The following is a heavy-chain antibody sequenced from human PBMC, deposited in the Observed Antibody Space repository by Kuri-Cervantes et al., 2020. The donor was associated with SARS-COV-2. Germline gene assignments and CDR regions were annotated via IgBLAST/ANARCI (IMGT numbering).Heavy chain of an antibody. CDR3: ARGDAFDI. J-gene: IGHJ3*02. Sequence: GESLKISCGASGFTFSSYAMHWVRQAPGKGLEWVAVISYDGSNKYYADSVKGRFTISRDNSKNTLYLQMNSLRAEDTAVYYCARGDAFDIWGQGTMVTVSS. CDR2: ISYDGSNK. V-gene: IGHV3-30-3*01. CDR1: GFTFSSYA.